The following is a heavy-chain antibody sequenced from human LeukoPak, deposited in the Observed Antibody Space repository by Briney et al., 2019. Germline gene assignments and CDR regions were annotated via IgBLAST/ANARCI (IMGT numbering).Heavy chain of an antibody. J-gene: IGHJ6*04. CDR1: GFTFSSYG. CDR2: ISYDGSNK. Sequence: GRSLRLSCAVSGFTFSSYGMHWVRQAPGKGLERVAVISYDGSNKYYADSVKGRFTISRDNSKNTLYLQMNSLRAEDTAVYYCAKIYGDYVMAYYYGMDVWGKGTTVTVSS. CDR3: AKIYGDYVMAYYYGMDV. D-gene: IGHD4-17*01. V-gene: IGHV3-30*18.